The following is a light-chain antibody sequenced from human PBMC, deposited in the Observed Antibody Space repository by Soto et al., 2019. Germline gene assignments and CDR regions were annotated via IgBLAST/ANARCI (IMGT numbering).Light chain of an antibody. J-gene: IGKJ1*01. CDR2: DAS. CDR3: QHRSNWPPT. V-gene: IGKV3-11*01. Sequence: EIVFTQSPATLSLSPGERATLSCRASQSVDSYLAWYQQKVGQAPRLLIYDASNRATGIPARFSGSGSGTDFTLTISRXEPEDFAVYYCQHRSNWPPTFGQGTKVDIK. CDR1: QSVDSY.